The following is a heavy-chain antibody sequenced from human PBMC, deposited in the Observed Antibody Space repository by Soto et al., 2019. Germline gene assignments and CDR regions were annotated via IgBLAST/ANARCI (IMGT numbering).Heavy chain of an antibody. D-gene: IGHD3-3*01. CDR3: ATSHDSRLDP. V-gene: IGHV1-18*04. Sequence: ASVKVSCKASGYTFTNYGIGWVRQAPGQGLEWMGWISPYNGNTNYAQKLQGRVTMTTDTSTSTAYMELRSLRSDDTAVYYCATSHDSRLDPWGKGTLVTVYS. J-gene: IGHJ5*02. CDR1: GYTFTNYG. CDR2: ISPYNGNT.